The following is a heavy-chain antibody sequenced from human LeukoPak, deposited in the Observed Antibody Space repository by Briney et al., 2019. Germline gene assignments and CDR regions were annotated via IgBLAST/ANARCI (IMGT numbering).Heavy chain of an antibody. D-gene: IGHD6-13*01. J-gene: IGHJ4*02. Sequence: ASVKVSCKASGYTFTSYGISWVRQARGQGLEWMGWISAYNGNTDYAQKLQGRVTMTTDTSKSTAYMALRSVRSDGAAVYYCARSSSWGIDYWGQGTLVTVSS. CDR3: ARSSSWGIDY. CDR1: GYTFTSYG. V-gene: IGHV1-18*01. CDR2: ISAYNGNT.